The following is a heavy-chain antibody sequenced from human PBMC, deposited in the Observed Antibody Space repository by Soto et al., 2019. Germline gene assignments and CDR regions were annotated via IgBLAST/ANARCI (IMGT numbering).Heavy chain of an antibody. CDR1: RFTFSTYG. Sequence: GGSLRLSCAASRFTFSTYGMHWVRQAPGKGLEWVAAISYDGSNKYYADSVKGRFTISRDNSKNRLYLQMNSLRAEDTAVYYCAKAKMGERYVPTDAFNIWGQGTMVTVSS. J-gene: IGHJ3*02. D-gene: IGHD3-10*02. V-gene: IGHV3-30*18. CDR2: ISYDGSNK. CDR3: AKAKMGERYVPTDAFNI.